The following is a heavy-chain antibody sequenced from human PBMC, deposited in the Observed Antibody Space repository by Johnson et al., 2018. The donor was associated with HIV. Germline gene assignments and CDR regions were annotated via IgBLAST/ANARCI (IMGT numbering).Heavy chain of an antibody. CDR1: GFTFSNAW. CDR2: ISYDGSNK. J-gene: IGHJ3*02. CDR3: ARGHDYGYHAFDI. Sequence: QVQLVESGGGLVKPGGSLRVSCAASGFTFSNAWMSWVRQAPGKGLEWVAVISYDGSNKYYADSVKGRFTISRDNSKNTLYLQMNSLRAEDTAVYYCARGHDYGYHAFDIWGQGTMVTVSS. D-gene: IGHD4-17*01. V-gene: IGHV3-30-3*01.